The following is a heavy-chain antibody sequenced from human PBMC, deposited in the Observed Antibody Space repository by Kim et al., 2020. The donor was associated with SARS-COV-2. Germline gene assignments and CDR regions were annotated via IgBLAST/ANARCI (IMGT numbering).Heavy chain of an antibody. V-gene: IGHV3-33*08. CDR2: IWYDGSNK. Sequence: GGSLRLSCAASGFTFSTYAMHWVRQAPGKGLEWVAVIWYDGSNKYYADSVKGRFTISRDNSKNTLYLQMNSLRVEDTAVYYCARDALGTIDSWGQGTLVTVSS. J-gene: IGHJ4*02. CDR1: GFTFSTYA. CDR3: ARDALGTIDS. D-gene: IGHD1-7*01.